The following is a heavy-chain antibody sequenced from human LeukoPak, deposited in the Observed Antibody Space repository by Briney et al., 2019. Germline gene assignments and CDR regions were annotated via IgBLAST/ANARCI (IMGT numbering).Heavy chain of an antibody. CDR3: ARVLEAAAFDS. J-gene: IGHJ4*02. D-gene: IGHD6-13*01. V-gene: IGHV3-21*01. CDR2: ISSSSRST. Sequence: GGSLRLSCAASGFTFSRYSMTWVRQAPGKGLEWVSSISSSSRSTYYADSVKGRFTISRDNAKNSLYLQMNSLRAEDTAVFYCARVLEAAAFDSWGQGTLVTVSS. CDR1: GFTFSRYS.